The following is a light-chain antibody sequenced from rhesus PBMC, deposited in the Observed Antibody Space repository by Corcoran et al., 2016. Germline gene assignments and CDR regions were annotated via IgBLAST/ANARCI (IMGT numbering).Light chain of an antibody. CDR2: GAS. CDR1: QSVSNY. V-gene: IGKV3-10*01. J-gene: IGKJ4*01. Sequence: QVILTQSPATLSLSPGERATLSCRASQSVSNYLAWYQQKPGQAPRRLIYGASSRATGLADSFRGSGFGTDFPLTIGSLEPDDVGLYHCRQHGSGLTFGGGTKVGLK. CDR3: RQHGSGLT.